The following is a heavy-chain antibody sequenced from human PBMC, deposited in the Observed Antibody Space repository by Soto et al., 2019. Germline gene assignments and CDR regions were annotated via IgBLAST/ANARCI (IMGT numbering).Heavy chain of an antibody. D-gene: IGHD2-21*02. CDR2: ILNDGTNK. CDR3: TRGWDGYHWGDAVDI. CDR1: GFTFSNYA. Sequence: QVQLVESGGGVVQPGRSLRLSCAASGFTFSNYAMHWVRQAPGKGLEWVANILNDGTNKNYADSVKGRFTISRDNSQNTVYLQMNTLRLEDTAVYYCTRGWDGYHWGDAVDIWGQGTLVRVSS. J-gene: IGHJ3*02. V-gene: IGHV3-30-3*01.